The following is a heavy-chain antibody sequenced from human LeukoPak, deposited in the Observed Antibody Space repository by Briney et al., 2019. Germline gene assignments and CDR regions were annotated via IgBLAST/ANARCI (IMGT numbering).Heavy chain of an antibody. V-gene: IGHV4-59*01. CDR2: IYYSGST. J-gene: IGHJ5*02. CDR3: TRDTVSVGATHWFDP. Sequence: SETLSLTCTVSGGSISSYYWSWIRQPPGKGLEWIGYIYYSGSTNYNPSLKSRVTISVDTSKNQFSLKLSSVTAADTAVYYCTRDTVSVGATHWFDPWGQGTLVTVSS. CDR1: GGSISSYY. D-gene: IGHD1-26*01.